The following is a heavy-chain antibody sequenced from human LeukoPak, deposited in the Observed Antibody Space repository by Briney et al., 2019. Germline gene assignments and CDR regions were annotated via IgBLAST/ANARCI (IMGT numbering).Heavy chain of an antibody. Sequence: ASVKVSCKASGYTFTGYYMHWVRQAPGQGLEWMGWINPNSGGTNYAQKFQGRVTMTRDTSISTAYMELSRLRSDDTAVYYCARGLYSHGSANDYWGQGTLVTVSS. J-gene: IGHJ4*02. V-gene: IGHV1-2*02. D-gene: IGHD5-18*01. CDR3: ARGLYSHGSANDY. CDR1: GYTFTGYY. CDR2: INPNSGGT.